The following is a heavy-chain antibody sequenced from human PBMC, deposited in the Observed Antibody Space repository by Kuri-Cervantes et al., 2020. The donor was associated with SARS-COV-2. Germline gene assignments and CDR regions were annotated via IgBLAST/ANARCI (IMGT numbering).Heavy chain of an antibody. CDR3: ARRYYMDV. V-gene: IGHV3-73*01. J-gene: IGHJ6*03. CDR2: VRGKANNYAT. CDR1: GFLFSASA. Sequence: GGSLRLSCEVSGFLFSASAIHWVRQGSGKGLEWVGRVRGKANNYATAYAASVKGRFTISRDDSKNMAYLQMNSLKTEDTAVYYCARRYYMDVWGKGTTVTVSS.